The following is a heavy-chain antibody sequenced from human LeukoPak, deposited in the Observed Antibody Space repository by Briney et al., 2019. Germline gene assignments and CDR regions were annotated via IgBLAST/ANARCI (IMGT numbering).Heavy chain of an antibody. J-gene: IGHJ3*02. V-gene: IGHV3-30*02. Sequence: PGGSLRLSCAASGFTFSSCGMHWVRQAPGKGLEWVAFIRYDGSNKYYADSVKGRFTISRDNSKNTLYLQMNSLRAEDTAVYYCAKGGYCSSTSCYTGAFDIWGQGTMVTVSS. CDR1: GFTFSSCG. CDR3: AKGGYCSSTSCYTGAFDI. D-gene: IGHD2-2*02. CDR2: IRYDGSNK.